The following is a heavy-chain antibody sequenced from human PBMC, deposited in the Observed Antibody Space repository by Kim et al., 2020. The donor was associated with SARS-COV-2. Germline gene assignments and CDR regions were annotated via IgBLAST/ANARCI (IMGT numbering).Heavy chain of an antibody. CDR3: GNSSWYAFDM. Sequence: KQNLDSVKGRFTISRDNAKKSLYLQMNSLRAEDTAVYYCGNSSWYAFDMWGQGTMVTVSS. V-gene: IGHV3-7*03. D-gene: IGHD6-13*01. CDR2: K. J-gene: IGHJ3*02.